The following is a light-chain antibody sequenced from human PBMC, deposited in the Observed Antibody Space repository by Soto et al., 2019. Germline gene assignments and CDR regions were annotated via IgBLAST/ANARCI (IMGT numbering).Light chain of an antibody. CDR3: LQGTSWPWT. J-gene: IGKJ1*01. CDR2: RVS. Sequence: VLTQSPLSLSVTLGQPASISCRSSQSLIYGNGNTYLNWYQQRPGQSPRRLINRVSRRDSGVPDRFSGSGSGTDFTLKISRVEAEDVGVYYCLQGTSWPWTFGQGTKVDIK. CDR1: QSLIYGNGNTY. V-gene: IGKV2-30*01.